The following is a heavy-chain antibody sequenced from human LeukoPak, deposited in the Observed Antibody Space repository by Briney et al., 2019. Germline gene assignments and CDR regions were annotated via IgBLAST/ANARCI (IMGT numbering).Heavy chain of an antibody. J-gene: IGHJ6*03. CDR2: INPNSGGT. V-gene: IGHV1-2*02. Sequence: GASVKVSCKASGYTFTGYYMHWVRQAPGQGLEWMGWINPNSGGTNYAQKFQGRVTMTRDTSISTAYMEPSRLRSDDTAVYYCARGYGDYGRYYMDVWGKGTTVTVSS. CDR3: ARGYGDYGRYYMDV. CDR1: GYTFTGYY. D-gene: IGHD4-17*01.